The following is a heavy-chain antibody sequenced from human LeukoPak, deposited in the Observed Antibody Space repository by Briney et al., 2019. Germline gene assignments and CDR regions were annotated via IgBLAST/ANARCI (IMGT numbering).Heavy chain of an antibody. CDR2: ISSSGSTI. J-gene: IGHJ4*02. V-gene: IGHV3-11*01. Sequence: GGSLRLSCAASGFTFSDYYMSWIRQAPGKGLEWVSYISSSGSTIFYADSVKGRFTISRDNAKNSLYLQMNSLRAEDTAVYFCARDRFSGSYPLDYWGQGTLVTVSS. CDR3: ARDRFSGSYPLDY. D-gene: IGHD1-26*01. CDR1: GFTFSDYY.